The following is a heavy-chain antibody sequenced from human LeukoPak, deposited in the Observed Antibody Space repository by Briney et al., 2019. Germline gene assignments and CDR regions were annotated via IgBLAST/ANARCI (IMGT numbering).Heavy chain of an antibody. J-gene: IGHJ4*02. CDR3: ARALADNRGYYLGFDY. V-gene: IGHV3-66*01. Sequence: PGGSLRLSCAASEFSVGSNYMTSVRQAPGKGLEWVSLIYSGGSTYYADSVKGRFTISRDNSKNTLYLQMNSLRPDDTAVYYCARALADNRGYYLGFDYWGRGTLVTVSS. CDR2: IYSGGST. D-gene: IGHD3-22*01. CDR1: EFSVGSNY.